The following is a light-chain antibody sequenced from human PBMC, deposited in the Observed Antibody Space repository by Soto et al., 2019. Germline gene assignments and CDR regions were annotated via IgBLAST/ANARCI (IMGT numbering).Light chain of an antibody. Sequence: QSVLTQSPSVSGAPRQSVNISCSGNNSNIGSNAVHWYQQLPGKAPKLLMYYNDMLPSGVSDRFSGSKSGTSASLAIGGLQSEDEGDYYCATWDDRLTAWVFGGGTKLTVL. J-gene: IGLJ3*02. CDR1: NSNIGSNA. CDR2: YND. CDR3: ATWDDRLTAWV. V-gene: IGLV1-36*01.